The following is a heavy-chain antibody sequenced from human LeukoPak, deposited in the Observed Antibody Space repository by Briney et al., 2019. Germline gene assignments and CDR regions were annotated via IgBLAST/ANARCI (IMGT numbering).Heavy chain of an antibody. CDR1: GASISSGTYY. V-gene: IGHV4-61*02. CDR3: ARVSSVGSRNYFPRYFDH. CDR2: IYTSGST. D-gene: IGHD3-10*01. J-gene: IGHJ4*02. Sequence: SSQTLSLTCTVSGASISSGTYYWRWIRQPAGKGLEWIGRIYTSGSTNYNPSLKSRFTISLDTSRNQFSLRLTSVTAADTAAYYCARVSSVGSRNYFPRYFDHWGQGTPVTVSS.